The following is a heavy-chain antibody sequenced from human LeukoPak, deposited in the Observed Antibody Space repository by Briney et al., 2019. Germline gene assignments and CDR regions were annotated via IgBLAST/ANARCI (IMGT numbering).Heavy chain of an antibody. D-gene: IGHD1-26*01. CDR1: GGSISSYY. V-gene: IGHV4-4*07. CDR2: IYTSGST. J-gene: IGHJ6*03. Sequence: PSETLSLTCTVSGGSISSYYWSWIRQPAGKGLEWIGRIYTSGSTNYNPPLKSRVTMSVDTSKNQFSLKLSSVTAADTAVYYCARVFEWELPYYYYMDVWGKGTTVTVSS. CDR3: ARVFEWELPYYYYMDV.